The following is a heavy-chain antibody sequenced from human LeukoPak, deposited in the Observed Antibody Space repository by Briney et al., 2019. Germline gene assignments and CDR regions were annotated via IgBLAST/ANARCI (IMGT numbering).Heavy chain of an antibody. V-gene: IGHV3-30-3*01. CDR1: GFTFSSYA. CDR2: ISYDGSNK. CDR3: ARDLLKYCSSTSCYTSAFDI. Sequence: GGSLRLSCAASGFTFSSYAMHWVSQAPGKGLEWVAVISYDGSNKYYAGSVKGRFTISRDNSKNTLYLQMNSLRAEDTAVYYCARDLLKYCSSTSCYTSAFDIWGQGTMVTVSS. J-gene: IGHJ3*02. D-gene: IGHD2-2*02.